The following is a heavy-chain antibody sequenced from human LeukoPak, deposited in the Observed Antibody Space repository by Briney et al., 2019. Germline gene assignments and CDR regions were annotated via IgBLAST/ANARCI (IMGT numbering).Heavy chain of an antibody. Sequence: ASVKVSCKASGYTFTGYYMHWVRQAPGQGLEWMGWINPKSGGTDYAQKFQGRVTMTRDTSISTAYMELSRLRSDDTAVYYCATSRFRDYYDRSGYYPFDYWGQGTLVTVSS. J-gene: IGHJ4*02. D-gene: IGHD3-22*01. CDR3: ATSRFRDYYDRSGYYPFDY. CDR1: GYTFTGYY. V-gene: IGHV1-2*02. CDR2: INPKSGGT.